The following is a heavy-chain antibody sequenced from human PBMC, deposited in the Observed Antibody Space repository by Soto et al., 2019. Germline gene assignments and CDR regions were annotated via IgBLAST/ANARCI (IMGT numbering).Heavy chain of an antibody. CDR1: GGSFSGYY. CDR2: INHSGST. V-gene: IGHV4-34*01. Sequence: SETLSLTCAVYGGSFSGYYWSWIRQPPGKGLEWIGEINHSGSTNYNPSLKSRVTISVDTSKNQFSLKLSSVTAADTAVYYCARVRRADIVVVPAARGAFDYYYMDVWGKGTTVTVSS. CDR3: ARVRRADIVVVPAARGAFDYYYMDV. J-gene: IGHJ6*03. D-gene: IGHD2-2*01.